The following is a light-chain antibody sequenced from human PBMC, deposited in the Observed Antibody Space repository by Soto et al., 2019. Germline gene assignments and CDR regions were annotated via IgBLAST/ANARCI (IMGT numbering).Light chain of an antibody. CDR1: QSVSYY. CDR3: KMYGSSPRT. Sequence: EIVLTQSPGTLSLSPGERATLSCRASQSVSYYLAWYQQKPGQAPRLLIYDASNRAGGVPDRFSGSGSGTDFTLTISRLEPEEFAVYYWKMYGSSPRTFGQGTKVDSK. CDR2: DAS. V-gene: IGKV3-20*01. J-gene: IGKJ1*01.